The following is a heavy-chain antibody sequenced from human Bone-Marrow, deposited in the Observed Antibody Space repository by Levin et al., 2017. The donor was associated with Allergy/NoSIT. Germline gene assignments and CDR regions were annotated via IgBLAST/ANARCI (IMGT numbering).Heavy chain of an antibody. J-gene: IGHJ5*02. CDR3: ALTSISMVRGVILGPCDA. D-gene: IGHD3-10*01. CDR1: GGSISRGGFY. Sequence: SETLSLTCTVSGGSISRGGFYWNWIRQHPEKGLQWLGYIYYSGVTYYTPSLKSRLSISIDMSNNQFSLELRSVTAADTAVYYCALTSISMVRGVILGPCDAWGQGTLATVSS. V-gene: IGHV4-31*03. CDR2: IYYSGVT.